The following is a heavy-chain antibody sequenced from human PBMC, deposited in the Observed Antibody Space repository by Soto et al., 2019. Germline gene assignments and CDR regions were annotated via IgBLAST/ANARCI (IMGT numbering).Heavy chain of an antibody. Sequence: SETLSLTCTVSGGSISRYYWSWIRQPPGKGLEWIGYIYYSGSTNYNPSLKSRVTISVDTSKNQFSLKLSSVTAADTAVYYCARWTTEMATIYGAFDIWGQGTMVTVSS. J-gene: IGHJ3*02. CDR3: ARWTTEMATIYGAFDI. CDR1: GGSISRYY. V-gene: IGHV4-59*01. D-gene: IGHD5-12*01. CDR2: IYYSGST.